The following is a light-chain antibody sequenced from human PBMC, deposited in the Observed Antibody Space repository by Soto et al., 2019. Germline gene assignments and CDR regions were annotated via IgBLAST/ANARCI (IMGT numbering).Light chain of an antibody. V-gene: IGKV1-5*01. CDR1: QSVSYW. Sequence: DIQMTQSPSTLSASVGDRVTITCRASQSVSYWLAWYQQKPGMAPKLLIHDASSLESGVPSRFRGSGSGKEFTLTISSQQPDDFATYYCQRYGFSFGPGTKVEI. CDR2: DAS. CDR3: QRYGFS. J-gene: IGKJ3*01.